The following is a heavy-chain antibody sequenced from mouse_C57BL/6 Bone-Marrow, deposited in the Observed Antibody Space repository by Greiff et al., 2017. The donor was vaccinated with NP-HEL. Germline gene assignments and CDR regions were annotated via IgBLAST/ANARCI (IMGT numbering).Heavy chain of an antibody. Sequence: QVQLQQPGAELVKPGASVKLSCKASGYTFTSYWMPWVQQRPGQGLEWIGMIHPDSGSTYYNEKFKGKATLTVDKSSSTAYLQLSSLTSEDSAVYYCGRPRDYYYAMDYWGQGTSVTVSS. CDR3: GRPRDYYYAMDY. CDR1: GYTFTSYW. CDR2: IHPDSGST. V-gene: IGHV1-64*01. J-gene: IGHJ4*01. D-gene: IGHD3-1*01.